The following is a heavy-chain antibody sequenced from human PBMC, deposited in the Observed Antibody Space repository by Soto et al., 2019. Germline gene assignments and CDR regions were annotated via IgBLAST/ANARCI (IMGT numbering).Heavy chain of an antibody. CDR2: ISSSSSYI. D-gene: IGHD6-19*01. CDR3: ARGAGTTPHYFDY. V-gene: IGHV3-21*01. J-gene: IGHJ4*02. Sequence: PGGSLRLSCAASGFTFISYSMNWVRQAPGKGLEWVSSISSSSSYIYYADSVKGRFTISRDNAKNSLYLQMNSLRAEDTAVYYCARGAGTTPHYFDYWGQGTLVTVS. CDR1: GFTFISYS.